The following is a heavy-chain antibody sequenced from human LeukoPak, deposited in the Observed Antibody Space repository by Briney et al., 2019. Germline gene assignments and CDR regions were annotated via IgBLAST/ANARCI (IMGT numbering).Heavy chain of an antibody. CDR1: GGSFSGYY. Sequence: SETLSLTCAVYGGSFSGYYWSWIRQPPGKGLEWIGEINHSGSTNYNPSLESRVTISVDTSKNQFSLKLSSVTAADTAVYYCARLYYDSSGYRFDPWGQGTLVTVSS. V-gene: IGHV4-34*01. CDR2: INHSGST. D-gene: IGHD3-22*01. J-gene: IGHJ5*02. CDR3: ARLYYDSSGYRFDP.